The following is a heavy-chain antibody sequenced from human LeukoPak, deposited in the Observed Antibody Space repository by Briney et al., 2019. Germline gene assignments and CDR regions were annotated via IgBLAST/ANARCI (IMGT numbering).Heavy chain of an antibody. Sequence: QTGGSLRLSCAASGLTFSSYWMCWVRQAPGKGLEWVANMNEDASEKYYLNSVKGRFTISRDNAKNSVYLQMNSLRAEDTAVYYCASGVYHFDHWGQGTLVTVSS. V-gene: IGHV3-7*01. D-gene: IGHD6-6*01. CDR3: ASGVYHFDH. CDR2: MNEDASEK. J-gene: IGHJ4*02. CDR1: GLTFSSYW.